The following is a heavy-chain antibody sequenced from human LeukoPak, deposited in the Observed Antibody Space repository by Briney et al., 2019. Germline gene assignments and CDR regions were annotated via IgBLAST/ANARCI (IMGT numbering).Heavy chain of an antibody. J-gene: IGHJ4*02. CDR2: ISGIGAST. V-gene: IGHV3-23*01. CDR1: GFTFSSYA. D-gene: IGHD3-3*01. CDR3: AKLSEDDFWSGYPYYFDY. Sequence: PGGSLRLSCAASGFTFSSYAMSWVRQAPGKGLEWVSGISGIGASTYYADSVKGRFTISRDNSKNTPYLQMNSLRAEDTAVYYCAKLSEDDFWSGYPYYFDYWGQGTLVTVSS.